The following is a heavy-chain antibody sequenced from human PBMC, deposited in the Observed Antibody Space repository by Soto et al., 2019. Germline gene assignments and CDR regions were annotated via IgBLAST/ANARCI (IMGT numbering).Heavy chain of an antibody. V-gene: IGHV3-48*02. CDR2: ITSSGSTK. D-gene: IGHD3-22*01. Sequence: EVQLVESGGGLVQPGGSLRLSCAASGFTFSSYSMNWVRQAPGKGLGWVSYITSSGSTKYYADSVKGRFTISRDNAKNSLYLQMNSLRDEDTAVYYCARYDSSAIPRAYWGQGALVTVSS. CDR1: GFTFSSYS. CDR3: ARYDSSAIPRAY. J-gene: IGHJ4*02.